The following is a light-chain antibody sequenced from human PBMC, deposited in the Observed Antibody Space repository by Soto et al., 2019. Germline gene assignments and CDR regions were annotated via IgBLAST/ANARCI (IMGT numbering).Light chain of an antibody. CDR1: QSVTSNY. J-gene: IGKJ5*01. Sequence: EIVMTQSPATLSVSPVERATLSCRASQSVTSNYLAWYQQKPGQAPGLLIYDTSNRATGVPDRFSGSGSGTDFSLTISRLEPEDFAVYHCQQYSSSPRTFGQGTRLEIK. CDR3: QQYSSSPRT. V-gene: IGKV3-20*01. CDR2: DTS.